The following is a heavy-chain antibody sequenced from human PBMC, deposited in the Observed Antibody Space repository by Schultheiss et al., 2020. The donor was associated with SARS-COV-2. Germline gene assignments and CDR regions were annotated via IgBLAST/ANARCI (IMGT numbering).Heavy chain of an antibody. CDR3: ARDTGKYGRYFDY. D-gene: IGHD4-17*01. CDR2: INHSGST. J-gene: IGHJ4*02. Sequence: SETLSLTCAVYGGSFSGYYWSWIRQPPGKGLEWIGEINHSGSTNYNPSLKSRVTISVDTSKNQFSLKLSSVTAADTAVYYCARDTGKYGRYFDYWGQGTLVTVSS. V-gene: IGHV4-34*01. CDR1: GGSFSGYY.